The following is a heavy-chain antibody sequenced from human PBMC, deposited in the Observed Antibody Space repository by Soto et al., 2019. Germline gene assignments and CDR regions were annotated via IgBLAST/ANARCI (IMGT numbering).Heavy chain of an antibody. V-gene: IGHV3-23*01. CDR3: GKDIYNFDWLLFDY. CDR1: RFTFRNFA. J-gene: IGHJ4*02. CDR2: ISRSGDDT. D-gene: IGHD3-9*01. Sequence: EVQLLESGGGLVQPGGSRRLFCAASRFTFRNFAMSWVRQAPGKGLEWVSGISRSGDDTFYADSVKGRFTIFRDNSKNTLYLQMNSLRAEDTAIYYCGKDIYNFDWLLFDYWGQGTLVTVSS.